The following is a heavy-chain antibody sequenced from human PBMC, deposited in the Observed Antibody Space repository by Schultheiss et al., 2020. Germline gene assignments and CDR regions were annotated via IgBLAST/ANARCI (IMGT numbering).Heavy chain of an antibody. CDR1: GGSISSYY. J-gene: IGHJ4*02. Sequence: SQTLSLTCTVSGGSISSYYWSWIRQPPGKGLEWIGYIYYSGSTYYNPSLKSRVTISVDTSKNQFSLKLSSVTAADTAVYYCARGPNRRYCSGGSCYLFDYWGQGTLVTVSS. D-gene: IGHD2-15*01. CDR2: IYYSGST. CDR3: ARGPNRRYCSGGSCYLFDY. V-gene: IGHV4-59*01.